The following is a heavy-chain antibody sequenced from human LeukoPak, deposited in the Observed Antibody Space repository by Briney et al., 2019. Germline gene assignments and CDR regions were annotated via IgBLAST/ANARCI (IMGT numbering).Heavy chain of an antibody. Sequence: ASVKVSCKASGYTFTGYYMHWVRQAPGQGLEWMGWINPNSGGTNYAQKFQGRVTMTRDTSISTAYMELSRLRSDDTAVYYCARILSSTQDTAFQPWGQGTLVTVSS. V-gene: IGHV1-2*02. CDR3: ARILSSTQDTAFQP. CDR2: INPNSGGT. J-gene: IGHJ1*01. CDR1: GYTFTGYY. D-gene: IGHD5-18*01.